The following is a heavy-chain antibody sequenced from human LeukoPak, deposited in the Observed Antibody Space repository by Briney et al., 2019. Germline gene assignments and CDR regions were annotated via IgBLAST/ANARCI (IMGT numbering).Heavy chain of an antibody. V-gene: IGHV3-23*01. J-gene: IGHJ3*02. Sequence: GGSLRLSCATSGFIFSSYAMNWVRQAPGKGPEWVSHISASGDSAYYADSVKDRFTISRDNSKNTLYLQMNSLRVEDTAIYYCAKVHCSSTSCYFPEAFDIWGQGTMVTVS. CDR3: AKVHCSSTSCYFPEAFDI. CDR2: ISASGDSA. D-gene: IGHD2-2*01. CDR1: GFIFSSYA.